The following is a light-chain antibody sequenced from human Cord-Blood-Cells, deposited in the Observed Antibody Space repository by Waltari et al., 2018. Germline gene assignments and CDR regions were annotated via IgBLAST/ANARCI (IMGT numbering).Light chain of an antibody. V-gene: IGLV2-14*01. CDR2: DVS. Sequence: QSALTQPAPASGSPGQSITISRPGTSSDVGGYNYVSWYQQHPGKAPKLMIYDVSNRPSGVSNRFSGSQTGNTAALTISGLQAEDEADYYCSSYTSSSTVVFGGGTKLTVL. J-gene: IGLJ2*01. CDR3: SSYTSSSTVV. CDR1: SSDVGGYNY.